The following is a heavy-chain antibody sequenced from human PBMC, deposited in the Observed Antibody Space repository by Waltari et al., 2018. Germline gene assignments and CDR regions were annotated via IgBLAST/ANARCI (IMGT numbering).Heavy chain of an antibody. CDR2: ISSSSSYI. Sequence: EVQLVESGGGLVKPGGSLRLSCAASGFTFSSYSMNWVRQAPGKGLEWVSSISSSSSYIDYADSVKGRFTISRDNAKNSLYLQMNSLRAEDTAVYYCARYGTSIAPAWGQGTLVTVSS. CDR3: ARYGTSIAPA. CDR1: GFTFSSYS. V-gene: IGHV3-21*01. D-gene: IGHD6-6*01. J-gene: IGHJ5*02.